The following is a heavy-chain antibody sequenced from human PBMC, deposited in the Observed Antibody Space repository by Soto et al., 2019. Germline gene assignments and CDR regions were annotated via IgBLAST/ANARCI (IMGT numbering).Heavy chain of an antibody. V-gene: IGHV4-59*01. D-gene: IGHD2-2*01. CDR1: GGSISSYY. Sequence: PSETLSLTCTVSGGSISSYYWSWIRQPPGKGLEWIGYIYYSGSTNYNPSLKSRVTISVDTSKNQFSLKLSSVTAADTAVYYCARGKTRDYSIDWFDPWGQGTLVTVSS. J-gene: IGHJ5*02. CDR3: ARGKTRDYSIDWFDP. CDR2: IYYSGST.